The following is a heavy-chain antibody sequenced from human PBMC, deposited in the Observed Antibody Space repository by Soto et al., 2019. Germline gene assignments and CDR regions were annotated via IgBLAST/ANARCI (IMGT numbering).Heavy chain of an antibody. D-gene: IGHD2-21*02. CDR2: ISGDGGTT. CDR1: GFTFSTYA. Sequence: VQLVESGEKLVQAGGSLRLSCEASGFTFSTYAMHWVRQAPGKGLEYVSAISGDGGTTYYAVSVKDRFTISRDNSKNTLYLPMDNLRPEDMAVYYCARGDFPPWYLDVWGPGTLVTVSS. CDR3: ARGDFPPWYLDV. V-gene: IGHV3-64*02. J-gene: IGHJ2*01.